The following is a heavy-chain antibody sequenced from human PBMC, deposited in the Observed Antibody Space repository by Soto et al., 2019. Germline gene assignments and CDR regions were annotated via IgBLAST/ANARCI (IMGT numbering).Heavy chain of an antibody. CDR2: INHSGST. V-gene: IGHV4-34*01. J-gene: IGHJ4*02. Sequence: SETLSLTCAVYGGSFSGYYWSWIRQPPGKGLEWIGEINHSGSTNYNPSLKSRVTISVDTSKNQFSLKLSSVTAADTAVSYCARGPRRYIWNVRYFDYWGQGTLVTVSS. D-gene: IGHD1-20*01. CDR3: ARGPRRYIWNVRYFDY. CDR1: GGSFSGYY.